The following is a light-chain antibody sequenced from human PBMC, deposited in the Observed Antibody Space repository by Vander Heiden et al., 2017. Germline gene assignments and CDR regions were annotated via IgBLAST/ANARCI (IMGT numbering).Light chain of an antibody. V-gene: IGLV3-25*03. CDR3: QSADSSGTWM. J-gene: IGLJ3*02. CDR2: KDS. Sequence: SYELTQPPSVSVSPGQTASITCSGDAMPKQYAYWQQQKTGQAPVVVIYKDSERPSGIPERFSGPSSGTTVTLTISGVQAEDEADYYCQSADSSGTWMFGGGSKLTVL. CDR1: AMPKQY.